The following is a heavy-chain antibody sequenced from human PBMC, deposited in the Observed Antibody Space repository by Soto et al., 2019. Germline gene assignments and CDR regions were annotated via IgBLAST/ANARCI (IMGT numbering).Heavy chain of an antibody. V-gene: IGHV1-46*03. Sequence: QVQVVQSGAEVKKPGASVKISCKASGYTFTDYYIHWVRQAPGQGLEWMGRINPNSGSTTKAQKFQGRITMNGDTSTSTAYMEVSSLRPEDTAVYYCTRGRQYYQYAMDVWGQGTTVTVSS. CDR3: TRGRQYYQYAMDV. CDR2: INPNSGST. CDR1: GYTFTDYY. J-gene: IGHJ6*02.